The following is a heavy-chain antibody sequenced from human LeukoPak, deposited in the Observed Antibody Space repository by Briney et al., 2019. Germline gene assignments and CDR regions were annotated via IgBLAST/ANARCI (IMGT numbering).Heavy chain of an antibody. D-gene: IGHD6-19*01. J-gene: IGHJ3*02. CDR1: GFTFSSYS. CDR3: AREIAVAGHDAFDI. CDR2: ISSSSSYI. Sequence: GGSLRLSCAASGFTFSSYSMNWVRQAPGKGLEWVSSISSSSSYIYYADSVKGRFTISRDNAKNSLYLQMNSLRAEDTAVYYCAREIAVAGHDAFDIWGQGTMVTVSS. V-gene: IGHV3-21*01.